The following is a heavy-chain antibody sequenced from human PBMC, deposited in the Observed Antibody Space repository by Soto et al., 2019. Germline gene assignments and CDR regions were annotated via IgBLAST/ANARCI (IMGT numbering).Heavy chain of an antibody. CDR2: IYYSGST. D-gene: IGHD3-16*02. J-gene: IGHJ6*02. V-gene: IGHV4-61*01. CDR3: ARSYVWGSYRYSYYYGMDV. CDR1: GGSVSSGSYY. Sequence: SETLSLTCTVSGGSVSSGSYYWSWIRQPTGKGLEWIGYIYYSGSTNYNPSLKSRVTISVDTSKNQFSLKLSSVTAADTAVYYCARSYVWGSYRYSYYYGMDVWGQGTTVTVSS.